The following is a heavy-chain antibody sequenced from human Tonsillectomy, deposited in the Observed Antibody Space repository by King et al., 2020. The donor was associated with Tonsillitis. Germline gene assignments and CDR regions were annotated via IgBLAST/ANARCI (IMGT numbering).Heavy chain of an antibody. J-gene: IGHJ6*02. CDR2: ISYDGSNK. D-gene: IGHD6-6*01. CDR3: AKDLGSSSSGFFGDYYYGMDV. CDR1: GFTFSSYG. V-gene: IGHV3-30*18. Sequence: QVQLVESGGGVVQPGRSLRLSCAASGFTFSSYGMHWVRQAPGKGLEWVAVISYDGSNKYYADSVKGRFTISRDNSKNTLYLQMNSLRAEDTAVYYCAKDLGSSSSGFFGDYYYGMDVGGQGTTVTVSS.